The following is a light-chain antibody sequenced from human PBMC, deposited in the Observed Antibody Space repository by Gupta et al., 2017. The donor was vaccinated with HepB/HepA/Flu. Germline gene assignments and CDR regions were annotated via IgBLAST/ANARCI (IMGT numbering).Light chain of an antibody. CDR1: QSLLHSNGYNY. J-gene: IGKJ1*01. CDR3: MQALQTPWT. V-gene: IGKV2-28*01. CDR2: LGS. Sequence: DIGMTKSQLSLPVTPGEPASISCRSSQSLLHSNGYNYLDWYLQKPGQSPQLLIYLGSNRASGVPDRFSGSGSGTDFTLKISRVEAEDVGVYYCMQALQTPWTFGQGTKVEIK.